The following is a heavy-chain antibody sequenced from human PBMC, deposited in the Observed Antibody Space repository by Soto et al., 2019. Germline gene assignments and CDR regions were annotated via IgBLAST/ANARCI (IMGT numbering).Heavy chain of an antibody. CDR1: GFAFSSDG. Sequence: GGSLRLSCAASGFAFSSDGMHWVRQAPGKGLEWVAVISYDGSYQYYVDSVKGRFTISRDNSKNTLYLQMNSLRAEDTAVYYCAKDEISKTIRGDAFNFWGQGTMVTVSS. V-gene: IGHV3-30*18. CDR2: ISYDGSYQ. J-gene: IGHJ3*01. D-gene: IGHD1-7*01. CDR3: AKDEISKTIRGDAFNF.